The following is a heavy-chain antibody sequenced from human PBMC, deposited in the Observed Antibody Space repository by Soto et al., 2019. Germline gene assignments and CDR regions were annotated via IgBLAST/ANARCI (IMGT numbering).Heavy chain of an antibody. J-gene: IGHJ4*02. CDR2: IKQDGSEK. Sequence: EVQLVESGGGLVQPGGSLRLSCAASGFTFSSYWMSWVRQAPGKGLEWVANIKQDGSEKYYVDSVKGRFTISRDNAKNSLYLQMNSLRAEDTAVYYCARVRRDIVVVPVAGRPPYYFDYWGQGTLVTVSS. V-gene: IGHV3-7*01. CDR1: GFTFSSYW. CDR3: ARVRRDIVVVPVAGRPPYYFDY. D-gene: IGHD2-2*01.